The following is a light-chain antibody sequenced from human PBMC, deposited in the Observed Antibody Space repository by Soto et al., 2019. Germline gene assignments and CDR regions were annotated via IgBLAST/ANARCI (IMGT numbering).Light chain of an antibody. CDR2: SNY. CDR3: AAWDDSLNGSV. J-gene: IGLJ2*01. Sequence: QSVLTQPPSASGTPGQRVTISCSGGTSNIGSNTVNWYYHLPGTAPKLLMYSNYQRPSGVPDRFSGSKSGTSASLAISGLQSEDEAYYYCAAWDDSLNGSVFGGGTKLTVL. CDR1: TSNIGSNT. V-gene: IGLV1-44*01.